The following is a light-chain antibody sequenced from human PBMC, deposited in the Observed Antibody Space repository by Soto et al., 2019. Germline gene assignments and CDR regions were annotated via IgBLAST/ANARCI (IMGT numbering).Light chain of an antibody. CDR2: NVS. Sequence: EIVLTQSPGTLSLSPGERATLSCRASQSVSSAYLAWYQQKPGQAPRLLIYNVSRRATGIPDRFSGSGSGTDFTLTVSRLEPEDFAVYYCQQYGVSPETFGQGTKVDIK. V-gene: IGKV3-20*01. J-gene: IGKJ1*01. CDR3: QQYGVSPET. CDR1: QSVSSAY.